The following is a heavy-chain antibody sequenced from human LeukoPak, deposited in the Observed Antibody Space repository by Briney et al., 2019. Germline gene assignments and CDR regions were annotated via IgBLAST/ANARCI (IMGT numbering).Heavy chain of an antibody. CDR2: ISGSGGST. V-gene: IGHV3-23*01. CDR1: GFTFSSYA. CDR3: ANKLSAVAGQYFDF. J-gene: IGHJ4*02. D-gene: IGHD6-19*01. Sequence: GGSLRLSCAASGFTFSSYAMRWVRQAPGKGLEWVSAISGSGGSTYYADSVKGRFTISRDNSKNTLYLQMNSLRAEDTVVYHCANKLSAVAGQYFDFWGQGTLVTVSS.